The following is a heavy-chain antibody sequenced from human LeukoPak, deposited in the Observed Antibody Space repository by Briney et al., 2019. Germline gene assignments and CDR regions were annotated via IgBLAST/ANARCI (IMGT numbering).Heavy chain of an antibody. CDR2: IYYSGST. CDR3: ARGPQGSLMPMLTFGGVMSGVFDY. CDR1: GGSISSGGYY. D-gene: IGHD3-16*01. Sequence: PSETLSLTCTVSGGSISSGGYYWSWIRQPPGKGLEWIGYIYYSGSTYYNPSLKSRVTISVDTSKNQFSLKLSSVTAADTAVYYLARGPQGSLMPMLTFGGVMSGVFDYWGQGTLVTVSS. V-gene: IGHV4-31*03. J-gene: IGHJ4*02.